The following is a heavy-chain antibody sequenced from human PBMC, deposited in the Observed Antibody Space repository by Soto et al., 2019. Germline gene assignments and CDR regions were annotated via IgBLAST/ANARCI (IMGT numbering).Heavy chain of an antibody. D-gene: IGHD6-19*01. CDR2: IRSDGKET. J-gene: IGHJ4*02. CDR1: GFTFSSYW. Sequence: EEQLVESGGGLVQPGGSLRLSCAPSGFTFSSYWMSWVRQAPGKGPEWVANIRSDGKETHYADSVRGRFTISRDNAKNSLYLQMNSLRVEDSAVYYCTRDGGPSVLYLWGQGTLVTVSS. CDR3: TRDGGPSVLYL. V-gene: IGHV3-7*04.